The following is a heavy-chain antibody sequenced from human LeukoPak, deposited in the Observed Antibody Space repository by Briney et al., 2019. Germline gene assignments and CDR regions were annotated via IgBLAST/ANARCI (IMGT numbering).Heavy chain of an antibody. CDR3: VRRRDRYNWYFDD. CDR1: GASISTNNYY. Sequence: SETLCLTCTVSGASISTNNYYWGWIRQPPGQGLEYIGNIFYTGTSYYNPSLKSRLTMSVDTSKNQFSLKLGSVTAADTAVYYCVRRRDRYNWYFDDWGQGTLDPVSS. CDR2: IFYTGTS. V-gene: IGHV4-39*01. J-gene: IGHJ4*02. D-gene: IGHD5-24*01.